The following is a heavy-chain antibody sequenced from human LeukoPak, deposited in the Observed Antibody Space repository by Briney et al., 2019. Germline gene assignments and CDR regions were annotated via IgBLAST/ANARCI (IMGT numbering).Heavy chain of an antibody. Sequence: ASVKVSCKASGYTFTSYDINWVRQATGQGLEWMGWMNPNSGNTGYVQKFRGRVTMTRNTSISTAYMELSSLRSEDTAVYYCARGEMCSGGSCYLTDYWGQGTLVTVSS. J-gene: IGHJ4*02. V-gene: IGHV1-8*01. CDR2: MNPNSGNT. CDR3: ARGEMCSGGSCYLTDY. CDR1: GYTFTSYD. D-gene: IGHD2-15*01.